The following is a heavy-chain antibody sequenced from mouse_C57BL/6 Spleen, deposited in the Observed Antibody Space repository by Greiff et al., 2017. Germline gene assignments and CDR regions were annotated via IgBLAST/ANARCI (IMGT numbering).Heavy chain of an antibody. CDR2: ISSGCSYT. CDR3: ARAYGSRDWYFDV. V-gene: IGHV5-6*01. CDR1: GFTFSSYG. Sequence: EVKVVESGGDLVKPGGSLKLSCAASGFTFSSYGMSWVRQTPDKRLEWVATISSGCSYTYSPDSVKGRFTISRDNAKNTLYLQMSSLKSEDTAMYYCARAYGSRDWYFDVWGTGTTVTVSS. J-gene: IGHJ1*03. D-gene: IGHD1-1*01.